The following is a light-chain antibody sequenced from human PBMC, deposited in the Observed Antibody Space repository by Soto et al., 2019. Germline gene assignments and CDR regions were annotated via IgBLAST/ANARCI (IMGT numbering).Light chain of an antibody. CDR2: DAS. CDR3: QQSYSTTWT. CDR1: QSISSW. V-gene: IGKV1-5*01. J-gene: IGKJ1*01. Sequence: DIQMPQSPSTLSASVGDRVTITCRASQSISSWLAWYQQKPGEAPKLLIYDASSLGSGVPSRFSGSGSGTDFTLTISSLQPEDFATYYCQQSYSTTWTFGQGTKVDIK.